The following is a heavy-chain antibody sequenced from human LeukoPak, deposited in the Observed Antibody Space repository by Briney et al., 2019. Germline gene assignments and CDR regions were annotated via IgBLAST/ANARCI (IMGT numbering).Heavy chain of an antibody. J-gene: IGHJ5*02. CDR2: IYYSGST. V-gene: IGHV4-31*03. CDR1: GGSISSGGYY. D-gene: IGHD3-10*01. CDR3: ARAGPWQIDP. Sequence: SQTLSLTCTVSGGSISSGGYYWSWIRQHPGKGLEWIGYIYYSGSTYYNPSLKSRVTISVDRSKNHFSLKLRSVTKADTAVYYCARAGPWQIDPWGQGILVAVSS.